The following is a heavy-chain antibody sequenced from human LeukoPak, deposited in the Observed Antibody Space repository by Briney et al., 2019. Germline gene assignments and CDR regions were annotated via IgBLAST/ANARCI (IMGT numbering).Heavy chain of an antibody. CDR2: VDGGGGGT. CDR3: AKRGGGSYYFDY. CDR1: GFTLSSYA. J-gene: IGHJ4*02. V-gene: IGHV3-23*01. Sequence: PGGSLRLSCAASGFTLSSYAMTWVRQAPGRGLEWVSSVDGGGGGTYYADSVKGWFTISRDNSKNTLYLQMNSLRAEDTALYYCAKRGGGSYYFDYWGREPWSPSPQ. D-gene: IGHD3-16*01.